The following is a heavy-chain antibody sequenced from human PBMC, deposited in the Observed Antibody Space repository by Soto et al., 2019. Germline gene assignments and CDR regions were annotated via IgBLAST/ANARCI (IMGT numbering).Heavy chain of an antibody. CDR2: IYPGDSDT. V-gene: IGHV5-51*01. Sequence: GESLKISCKGSGYSFTSYWIGWVRQMPGKGLEWMGIIYPGDSDTRYSPSFQGQVTISADKSISTAYLQWSSLKASDTAMYYCARRKRGYSGYDAGDYYGMDVWGQGTTVTVSS. CDR3: ARRKRGYSGYDAGDYYGMDV. D-gene: IGHD5-12*01. CDR1: GYSFTSYW. J-gene: IGHJ6*02.